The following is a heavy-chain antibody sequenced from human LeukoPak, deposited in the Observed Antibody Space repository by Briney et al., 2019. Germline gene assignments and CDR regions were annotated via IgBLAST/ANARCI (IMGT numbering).Heavy chain of an antibody. CDR2: ISYDGSNK. CDR3: AKDRSFLVMYYFDY. D-gene: IGHD4-23*01. CDR1: GFTFDDYG. Sequence: PGGSLRLSCAASGFTFDDYGMHWVRQAPGKGLEWVAVISYDGSNKYYADSVKGRFTISRDNSKNTLYLQMNSLRAEDTAVYYCAKDRSFLVMYYFDYWGQGTLVTVSS. V-gene: IGHV3-30*18. J-gene: IGHJ4*02.